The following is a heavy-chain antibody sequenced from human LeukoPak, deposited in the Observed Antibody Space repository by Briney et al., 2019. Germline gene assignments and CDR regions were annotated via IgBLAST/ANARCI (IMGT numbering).Heavy chain of an antibody. CDR2: ISGSGGST. Sequence: PGGSLRLSCAASGFTFSSYAMSWVRQAPGKGLEWVSAISGSGGSTYYADSVKGRFTISRDNSKNTLYLQMNSLRAEDTAVYYCAKVKPPGRVLRFLEWSLSMPPFDYWGQGTLVTVSS. CDR1: GFTFSSYA. CDR3: AKVKPPGRVLRFLEWSLSMPPFDY. D-gene: IGHD3-3*01. V-gene: IGHV3-23*01. J-gene: IGHJ4*02.